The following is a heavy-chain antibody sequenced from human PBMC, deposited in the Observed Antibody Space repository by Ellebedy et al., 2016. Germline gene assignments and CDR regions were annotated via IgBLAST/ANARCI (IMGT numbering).Heavy chain of an antibody. D-gene: IGHD1-1*01. J-gene: IGHJ4*02. V-gene: IGHV4-59*01. Sequence: GSLRLXXTVSGGSISSYYWSWIRQPPGKGLEWIGYIYYSGSTNYNPSLKSRVTISVDTSKNQFSLKLSSVTAADTAVYYCARSTSQLDYWGQGTLVTVSS. CDR1: GGSISSYY. CDR2: IYYSGST. CDR3: ARSTSQLDY.